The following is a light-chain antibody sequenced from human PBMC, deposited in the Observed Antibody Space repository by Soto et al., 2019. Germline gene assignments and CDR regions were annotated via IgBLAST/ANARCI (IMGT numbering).Light chain of an antibody. CDR1: QDIGSW. Sequence: DIQMTQSPSSLSASVGDRVTITCRASQDIGSWLTWYQHKPGKAPKLLISTASSLQSGVPSRFGGSGSGTEFTLTISSLQPEDFATYYRQQANSFPLTFGGGTKVDIK. V-gene: IGKV1-12*01. CDR2: TAS. CDR3: QQANSFPLT. J-gene: IGKJ4*01.